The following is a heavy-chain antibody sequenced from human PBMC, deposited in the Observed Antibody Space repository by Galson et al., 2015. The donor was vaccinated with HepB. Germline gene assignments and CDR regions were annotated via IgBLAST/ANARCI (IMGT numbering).Heavy chain of an antibody. J-gene: IGHJ5*02. D-gene: IGHD2-2*01. CDR3: ARLALNLGLCTSPNCYGGRWFGP. Sequence: QSGAEVKKPGESLKISCKGSGYNFTNYRLVWVRQMPGKGLEWMGIIYPGDSNIRYSPSFQGQVTISVDKSTTTAYLQWSSLKASDTAVYYCARLALNLGLCTSPNCYGGRWFGPWGQGTLVTVFS. CDR2: IYPGDSNI. V-gene: IGHV5-51*01. CDR1: GYNFTNYR.